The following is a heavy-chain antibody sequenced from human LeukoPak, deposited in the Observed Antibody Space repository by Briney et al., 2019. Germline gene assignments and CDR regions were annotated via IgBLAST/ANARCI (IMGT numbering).Heavy chain of an antibody. CDR3: ARGRQLWPAAYYFDY. Sequence: GGSLRLSCAASGFTFSSYWMHWVRQAPGKGLVWVSRVDTDGTSTNYADSVKGRFTISRDNAKNTLYLQMNSLRAEDTGVYYCARGRQLWPAAYYFDYWGQGALVTVSS. D-gene: IGHD5-18*01. CDR1: GFTFSSYW. J-gene: IGHJ4*02. V-gene: IGHV3-74*01. CDR2: VDTDGTST.